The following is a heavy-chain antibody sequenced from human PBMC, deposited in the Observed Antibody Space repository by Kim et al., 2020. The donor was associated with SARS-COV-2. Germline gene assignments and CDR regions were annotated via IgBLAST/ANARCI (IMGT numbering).Heavy chain of an antibody. V-gene: IGHV4-34*01. Sequence: SETLSLTCAVYGGSFSGYYWSWIRQPPGKGLEWIGEINHSGSANYNPSLKSRVTISVDTSKNQFSLKLSSVTAADTAVYYCARGPDCSSTSCSINWFDPWGQGTLVTVSS. D-gene: IGHD2-2*01. CDR3: ARGPDCSSTSCSINWFDP. J-gene: IGHJ5*02. CDR2: INHSGSA. CDR1: GGSFSGYY.